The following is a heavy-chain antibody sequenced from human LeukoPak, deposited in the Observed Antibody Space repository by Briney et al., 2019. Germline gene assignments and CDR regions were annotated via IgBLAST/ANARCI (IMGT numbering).Heavy chain of an antibody. Sequence: SLVPSCASAGTTGSCTNSSWVQPPGRGVQWMVGVIYSGGSTYYADSVKGRFTISRDNSKNTLYLQMNSLRAEDTAVYYCASQDGIVGATGDAFDIWGQGTMVTVSS. J-gene: IGHJ3*02. CDR3: ASQDGIVGATGDAFDI. CDR1: GTTGSCTN. D-gene: IGHD1-26*01. CDR2: IYSGGST. V-gene: IGHV3-66*02.